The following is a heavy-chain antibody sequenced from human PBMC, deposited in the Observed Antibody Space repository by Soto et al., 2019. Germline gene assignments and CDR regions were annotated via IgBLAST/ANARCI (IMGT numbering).Heavy chain of an antibody. Sequence: EVQLLESGGDLVRPGGSLRLSCTASGFTFPRFTMTWVRQAPGKGLEWVSSIYGSAGRVFYADSVKGRFPISRDNSRDTVYLQMNSLRVEDTAVYYCAKDREPDDRWDIDFWGQGTRVTVSS. J-gene: IGHJ4*02. D-gene: IGHD3-16*02. CDR3: AKDREPDDRWDIDF. CDR1: GFTFPRFT. V-gene: IGHV3-23*01. CDR2: IYGSAGRV.